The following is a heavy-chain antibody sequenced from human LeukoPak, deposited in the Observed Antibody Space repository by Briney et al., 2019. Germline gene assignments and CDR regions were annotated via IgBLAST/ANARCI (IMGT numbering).Heavy chain of an antibody. V-gene: IGHV3-73*01. CDR2: IRSKANSYAT. CDR1: GFTFSGSA. Sequence: PGGSLRLSCAASGFTFSGSAMHWVRQASGKGLEWVGRIRSKANSYATAYAASVKGRLTISRDDSKNTAYLQMNSLKTEDTAVYYCTRHLAAPDSDYWGQGTLVTVSS. D-gene: IGHD6-6*01. CDR3: TRHLAAPDSDY. J-gene: IGHJ4*02.